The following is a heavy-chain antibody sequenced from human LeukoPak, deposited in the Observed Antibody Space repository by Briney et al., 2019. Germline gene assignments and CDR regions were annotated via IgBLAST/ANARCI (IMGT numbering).Heavy chain of an antibody. V-gene: IGHV1-18*01. Sequence: ASVKVSCKASGYTFTNYGISWVRQAPGQGLEWMGWISSSNDNTDFAQKLQGRVTMTTDTSTSTAYMELRSLRSDDTAVYYCARGWGTYDYGGNSRAFDIWGQGTMVTVSS. CDR1: GYTFTNYG. CDR2: ISSSNDNT. J-gene: IGHJ3*02. D-gene: IGHD4-23*01. CDR3: ARGWGTYDYGGNSRAFDI.